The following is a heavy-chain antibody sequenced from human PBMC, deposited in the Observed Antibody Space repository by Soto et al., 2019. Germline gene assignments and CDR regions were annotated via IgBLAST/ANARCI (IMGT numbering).Heavy chain of an antibody. J-gene: IGHJ4*02. CDR3: TTAGYCSGGSCYGASYG. D-gene: IGHD2-15*01. CDR1: GFTFSNAW. V-gene: IGHV3-15*07. Sequence: GGSLRLSCAASGFTFSNAWMNWARQAQGKGLEWVGRIKSKTDGGTTDYAAPVKGRFTISRDDSKNTLYLQMNSLKTEDTAVYYCTTAGYCSGGSCYGASYGWGQGTLVTVSS. CDR2: IKSKTDGGTT.